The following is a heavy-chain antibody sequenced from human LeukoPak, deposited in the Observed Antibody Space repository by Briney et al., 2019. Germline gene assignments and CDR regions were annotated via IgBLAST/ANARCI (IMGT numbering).Heavy chain of an antibody. V-gene: IGHV4-59*01. CDR3: ARAGYSYGTGYYFDY. CDR2: IYYTGAT. J-gene: IGHJ4*02. D-gene: IGHD5-18*01. CDR1: GGSISSYY. Sequence: SETLSLTCTVSGGSISSYYWSWIRLPPGKGLEGIGYIYYTGATYYNPSLKSRVTISLDTSKNQFSLKLSSVTAADAAVYYCARAGYSYGTGYYFDYWGQGALVTVSS.